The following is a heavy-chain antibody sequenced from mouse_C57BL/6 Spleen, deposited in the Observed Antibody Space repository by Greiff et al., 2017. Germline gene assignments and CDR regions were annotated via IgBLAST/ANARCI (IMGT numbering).Heavy chain of an antibody. CDR3: ARVRANHAMDY. V-gene: IGHV1-63*01. Sequence: QVQLQQSGAELVRPGPSVKMSCKASGYTFTNYWIGWAKQRPGHGLEWIGDIYPGGGYTNYNEKFKGKATLTADKSSSTAYMQFSSLTSEDSAIYYCARVRANHAMDYWGQGTSVTVSS. CDR2: IYPGGGYT. J-gene: IGHJ4*01. D-gene: IGHD3-1*01. CDR1: GYTFTNYW.